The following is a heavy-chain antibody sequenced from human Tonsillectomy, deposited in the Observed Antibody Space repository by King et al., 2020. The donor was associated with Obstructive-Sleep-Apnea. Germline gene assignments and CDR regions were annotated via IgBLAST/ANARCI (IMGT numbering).Heavy chain of an antibody. V-gene: IGHV4-34*01. Sequence: VQLQQWGAGLLKPSETLSLTCSVYGGSFSGYYWSWIRQPPGKGLEWFWEINHSGSTNYNHPLKSLVTILVDTSQNQFSLKLSSVTAADTAVYYCARIIDSSGYYYRWFDYWGQGTLVTVSS. D-gene: IGHD3-22*01. CDR3: ARIIDSSGYYYRWFDY. CDR2: INHSGST. J-gene: IGHJ4*02. CDR1: GGSFSGYY.